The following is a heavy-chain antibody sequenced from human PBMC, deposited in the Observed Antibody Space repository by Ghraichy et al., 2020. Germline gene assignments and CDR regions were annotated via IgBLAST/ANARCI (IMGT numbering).Heavy chain of an antibody. CDR3: ARDGDFDFGGNSLGY. CDR1: GFAFSDYW. V-gene: IGHV3-74*01. D-gene: IGHD4-23*01. Sequence: GGSLRLSCAATGFAFSDYWMHWVRQVPGKGLVWVSRINSDGSSTTYAGSGKGRFTISRDNAKNTLYLEMSSLRPEDTALYYCARDGDFDFGGNSLGYWGQGTLVTVS. J-gene: IGHJ4*02. CDR2: INSDGSST.